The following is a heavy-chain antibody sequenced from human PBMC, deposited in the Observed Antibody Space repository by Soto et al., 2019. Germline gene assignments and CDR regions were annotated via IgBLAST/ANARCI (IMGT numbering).Heavy chain of an antibody. CDR3: AKDIVATMGHYYYYGMDV. J-gene: IGHJ6*02. CDR1: GFTFSSYA. CDR2: ISGSGGST. D-gene: IGHD5-12*01. V-gene: IGHV3-23*01. Sequence: GGSLRPSCAASGFTFSSYAMSWVRQAPGKGLEWVSAISGSGGSTYYADSVKGRFTISRDNSKNTLYLQMNSLRAEDTAGYYCAKDIVATMGHYYYYGMDVWGQGTTVTVSS.